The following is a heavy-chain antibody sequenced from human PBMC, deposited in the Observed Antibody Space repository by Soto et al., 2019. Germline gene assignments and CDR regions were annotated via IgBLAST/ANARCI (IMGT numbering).Heavy chain of an antibody. CDR3: AGESNAHFDY. CDR2: IAHGGSEK. CDR1: GFMFSSYW. Sequence: EVQLVESGGGLVQPGGSLRLSCAVSGFMFSSYWMSWVRQAPGRGLEWVATIAHGGSEKYYVDSVKGRFTISRDNTKNSLFLQMNSLRAEDTAGYYCAGESNAHFDYWGQGTLVTVSS. J-gene: IGHJ4*02. D-gene: IGHD7-27*01. V-gene: IGHV3-7*01.